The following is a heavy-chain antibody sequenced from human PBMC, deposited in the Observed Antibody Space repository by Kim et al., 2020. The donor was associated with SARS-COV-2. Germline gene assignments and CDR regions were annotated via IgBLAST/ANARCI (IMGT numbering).Heavy chain of an antibody. D-gene: IGHD3-16*02. CDR3: ARVGPLDGFGGVIAIDY. Sequence: SETLSLTCTVSGGSISSGDYYWSWIRQPPGKGLEWIGYIYYSGSTYYNPSLKSRVTISVDTSKNQFSLKLSSVTAADMAVYYCARVGPLDGFGGVIAIDYWGQGTLVTVSS. CDR2: IYYSGST. V-gene: IGHV4-30-4*01. J-gene: IGHJ4*02. CDR1: GGSISSGDYY.